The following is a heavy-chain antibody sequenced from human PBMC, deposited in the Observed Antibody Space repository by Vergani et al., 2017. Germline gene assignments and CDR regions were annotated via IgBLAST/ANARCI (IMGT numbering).Heavy chain of an antibody. CDR1: GFKFSDHY. V-gene: IGHV3-11*04. Sequence: LEESGGGSVKPGGSLRLSCAASGFKFSDHYMSWIRQAPGQGLEWVSHISPGASTVSYTDSVTGRFTVSRDNDNNSLTLDMTTLRVADTAVYYCAKNPGISTTRHYYAMDVWGQGTTVTVSS. J-gene: IGHJ6*02. CDR3: AKNPGISTTRHYYAMDV. CDR2: ISPGASTV. D-gene: IGHD1-1*01.